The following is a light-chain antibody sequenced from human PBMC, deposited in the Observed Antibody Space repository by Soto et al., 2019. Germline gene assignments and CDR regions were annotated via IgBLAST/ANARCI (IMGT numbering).Light chain of an antibody. CDR2: DAS. J-gene: IGKJ4*01. V-gene: IGKV1-5*01. CDR1: QTISTL. Sequence: DIQMTPSPSTLSASIVDRATITCRASQTISTLLAWYQQKPGKIPKLLIYDASDLESGVPSRFSGSGSGTEITLTIRSLQPDDFAIYYCHQRSNWPPTFGGGTKVDI. CDR3: HQRSNWPPT.